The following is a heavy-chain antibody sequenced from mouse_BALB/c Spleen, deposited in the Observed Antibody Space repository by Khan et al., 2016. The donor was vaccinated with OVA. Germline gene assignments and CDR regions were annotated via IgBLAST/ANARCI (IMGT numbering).Heavy chain of an antibody. D-gene: IGHD2-10*01. J-gene: IGHJ2*01. Sequence: QVQLQQPGAELVKPGASVKLSCKASGYTFTNYWVHWVKQRPGQGLEWIGEIYPNDGSSNNNEKFKKKATLTVDKSSSTAYMQLSSLTSEDSAVYYCARNAYFGNYFDYWGQGTTLTVSS. V-gene: IGHV1S81*02. CDR2: IYPNDGSS. CDR3: ARNAYFGNYFDY. CDR1: GYTFTNYW.